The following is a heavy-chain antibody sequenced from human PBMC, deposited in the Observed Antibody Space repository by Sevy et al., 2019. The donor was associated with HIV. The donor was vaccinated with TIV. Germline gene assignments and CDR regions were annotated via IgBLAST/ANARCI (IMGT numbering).Heavy chain of an antibody. V-gene: IGHV1-18*01. CDR1: GYTFTSYG. J-gene: IGHJ4*02. D-gene: IGHD6-13*01. CDR3: AREPQVLIAAAGNVPFDY. Sequence: ASVKVSCKASGYTFTSYGISWVRQAPGQGLEWMGWISAYNGNTNYAQKLQGRVTMTTDTSTSTAYMELRRLRSDDTAVYYCAREPQVLIAAAGNVPFDYWGQGTLVTVSS. CDR2: ISAYNGNT.